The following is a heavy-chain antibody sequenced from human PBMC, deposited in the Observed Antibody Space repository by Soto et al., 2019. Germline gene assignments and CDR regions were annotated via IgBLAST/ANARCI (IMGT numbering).Heavy chain of an antibody. Sequence: EVQLVESGGGLVKPGGSLRLSCAASGFTFSNAWMSWVRQAPGKGLEWVGRIKSKTDGGTTDYAAPVKGRFTITRDDSKNTLYLQMNSLKTEDTAGYYCTTDFVVEPAVGGRWFDPWGQGTLVTVSS. J-gene: IGHJ5*02. CDR3: TTDFVVEPAVGGRWFDP. V-gene: IGHV3-15*01. D-gene: IGHD2-2*01. CDR1: GFTFSNAW. CDR2: IKSKTDGGTT.